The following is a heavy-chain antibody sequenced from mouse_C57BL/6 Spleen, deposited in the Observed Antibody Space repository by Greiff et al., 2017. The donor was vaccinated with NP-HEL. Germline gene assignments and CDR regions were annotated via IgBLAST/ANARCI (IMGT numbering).Heavy chain of an antibody. D-gene: IGHD1-1*01. CDR2: INPSNGGP. V-gene: IGHV1-53*01. J-gene: IGHJ3*01. CDR1: GYTFTSYW. Sequence: QVQLQQPGTELVKPGASVKLSCKASGYTFTSYWMHWVKQRPGQGLEWIGNINPSNGGPNYNEKFKSKATLTVDKSSSTADMQLSSLTSEDSAVYYCARSGGIITTVVAPYWGQGTLVTVSA. CDR3: ARSGGIITTVVAPY.